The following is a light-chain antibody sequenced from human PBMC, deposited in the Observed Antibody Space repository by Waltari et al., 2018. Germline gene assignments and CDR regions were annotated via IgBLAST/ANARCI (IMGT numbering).Light chain of an antibody. J-gene: IGLJ2*01. CDR3: SSFMTSSTLL. CDR2: DVS. V-gene: IGLV2-14*03. Sequence: QSALTQPASVSASPGESLTISCTATSSDVGDFNSVSWYQQHPGKAPKFMIYDVSNRPSGVSHRFSGSKSGNTASLTISGLQAEDEAVYYCSSFMTSSTLLFGGGTKLTVL. CDR1: SSDVGDFNS.